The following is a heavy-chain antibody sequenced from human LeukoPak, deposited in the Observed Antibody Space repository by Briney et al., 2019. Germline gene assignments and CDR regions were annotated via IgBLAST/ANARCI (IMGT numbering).Heavy chain of an antibody. Sequence: GESLKISCAASGFPFSSYAMHWVRPAPGKGVEWVAVISYDGSNKYYADSVKGRFTISRDNSKNTLYLQMNSLRAEDTAVYYCASLRISSSYAFDCWGQGTLVTVSS. D-gene: IGHD6-13*01. J-gene: IGHJ4*02. CDR2: ISYDGSNK. CDR1: GFPFSSYA. V-gene: IGHV3-30*04. CDR3: ASLRISSSYAFDC.